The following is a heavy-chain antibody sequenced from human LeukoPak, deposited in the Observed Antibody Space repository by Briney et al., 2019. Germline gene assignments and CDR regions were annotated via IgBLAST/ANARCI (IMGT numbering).Heavy chain of an antibody. D-gene: IGHD5-12*01. J-gene: IGHJ4*02. CDR2: IEGDGNRI. CDR1: GSTLSAYW. Sequence: GGPLRLSCAASGSTLSAYWMHWVRQAPGKGLMWVSRIEGDGNRITYADSVKGRFTISRDNAKNTLYLQMNSLRAEDTAVYYCTRDWRNLGYDYWGQGTLVTVSS. CDR3: TRDWRNLGYDY. V-gene: IGHV3-74*01.